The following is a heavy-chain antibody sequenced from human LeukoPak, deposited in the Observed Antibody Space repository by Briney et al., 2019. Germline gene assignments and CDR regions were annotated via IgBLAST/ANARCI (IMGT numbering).Heavy chain of an antibody. D-gene: IGHD1-1*01. J-gene: IGHJ1*01. V-gene: IGHV4-34*01. Sequence: PSETLSLTCAVYGGSFSGYYWSWIRQPPGKGLEWIGEINHSGSTNYNPSLKSRVTISVDTSKNQFSLKLSSVTAADTAVYYCARTPTAKYFQHWGRGTLVTVSS. CDR1: GGSFSGYY. CDR3: ARTPTAKYFQH. CDR2: INHSGST.